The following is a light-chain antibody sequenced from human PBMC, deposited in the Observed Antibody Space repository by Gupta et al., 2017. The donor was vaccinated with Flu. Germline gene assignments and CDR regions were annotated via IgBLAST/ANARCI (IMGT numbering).Light chain of an antibody. V-gene: IGKV3-15*01. Sequence: EIVITQSPATLSVSPGERATLTRRSSQRVSSNLAWYQKKPGQAPRLLIYGASTRATGLPASFSGSGSGTEFTLTISSLQSEDFAVYYCQQKNSWPWTFGQGTXVEIK. CDR1: QRVSSN. CDR3: QQKNSWPWT. CDR2: GAS. J-gene: IGKJ1*01.